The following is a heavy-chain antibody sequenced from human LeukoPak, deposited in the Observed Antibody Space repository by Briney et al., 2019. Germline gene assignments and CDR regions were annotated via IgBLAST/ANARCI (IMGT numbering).Heavy chain of an antibody. J-gene: IGHJ3*02. V-gene: IGHV1-8*02. CDR1: GYTFTGYY. D-gene: IGHD7-27*01. Sequence: ASVKVSCKASGYTFTGYYMHWVRQAPGQGLEWMGWINPNSGNTGYAQKFQGRVTMTRNTSISTAYMELSSLRSEDTAVYYCATMGKHAFDIWGQGTMVTVSS. CDR3: ATMGKHAFDI. CDR2: INPNSGNT.